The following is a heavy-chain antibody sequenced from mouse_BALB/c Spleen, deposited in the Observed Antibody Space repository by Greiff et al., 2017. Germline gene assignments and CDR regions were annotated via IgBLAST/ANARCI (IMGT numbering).Heavy chain of an antibody. V-gene: IGHV5-15*02. J-gene: IGHJ2*01. D-gene: IGHD2-3*01. CDR3: AREDDGGCDY. Sequence: EVKLMESGGGLVQPGGSRKLSCAASGFTFSDYGMAWVRQAPGKGPEWVAFISNLAYSIYYADTVTGRFTISRENAKNTLYLEMSSLRSEDTAMYYCAREDDGGCDYWGQGTTLTVSS. CDR1: GFTFSDYG. CDR2: ISNLAYSI.